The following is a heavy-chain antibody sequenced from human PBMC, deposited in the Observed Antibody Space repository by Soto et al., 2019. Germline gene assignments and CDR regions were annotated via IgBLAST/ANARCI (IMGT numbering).Heavy chain of an antibody. CDR3: ARLGGYYQAFDS. CDR2: IYYTGTT. Sequence: LSLTCTVSGGSIRDYYWGWIRQSPGKGLDWIGYIYYTGTTKYNPSLKSRVTISVDSSKNQFSLKLDSVTAADTAVYYCARLGGYYQAFDSWGQGTLVTVSS. V-gene: IGHV4-59*08. CDR1: GGSIRDYY. D-gene: IGHD3-22*01. J-gene: IGHJ4*02.